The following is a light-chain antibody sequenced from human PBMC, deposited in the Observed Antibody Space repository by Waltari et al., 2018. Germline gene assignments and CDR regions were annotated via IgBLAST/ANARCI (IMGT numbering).Light chain of an antibody. V-gene: IGKV1-39*01. CDR3: QQSFSTPRT. CDR1: QSITNS. J-gene: IGKJ4*02. CDR2: EAS. Sequence: GDRVTITCRASQSITNSLNWYQQKPGKAPNLLIYEASSLQSGVPSRFSGSGSGTDFTLSISDLQPEDFATYYCQQSFSTPRTFGRGIKVEIK.